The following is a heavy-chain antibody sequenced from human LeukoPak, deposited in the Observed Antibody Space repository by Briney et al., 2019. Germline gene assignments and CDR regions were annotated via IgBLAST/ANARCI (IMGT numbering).Heavy chain of an antibody. CDR3: AKDGSWNGGYFDY. CDR1: GFTFSSYA. CDR2: ISGSGGSA. J-gene: IGHJ4*02. V-gene: IGHV3-23*01. D-gene: IGHD3-3*01. Sequence: PGGSLRLSCAASGFTFSSYAMSWVRQAPGKGLEWVSAISGSGGSAYYADSVKGRFTISRDNSKNTLYLQMNSLRAEDTAVYYCAKDGSWNGGYFDYWGQGTLVTVSS.